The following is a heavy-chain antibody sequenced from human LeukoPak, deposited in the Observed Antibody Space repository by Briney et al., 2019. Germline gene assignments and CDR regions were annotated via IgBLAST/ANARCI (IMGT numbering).Heavy chain of an antibody. CDR2: IGTAGDT. Sequence: GGSLRLSCAASGFTFSSYDMHWVRQATGKGLEWVSAIGTAGDTYYPGSVKGRFTISRENAKNSLYLQMNSLRAGDTAVYYCARFTRYCSGGSCYRFFDYWGQGTLVTVSS. V-gene: IGHV3-13*01. CDR1: GFTFSSYD. D-gene: IGHD2-15*01. J-gene: IGHJ4*02. CDR3: ARFTRYCSGGSCYRFFDY.